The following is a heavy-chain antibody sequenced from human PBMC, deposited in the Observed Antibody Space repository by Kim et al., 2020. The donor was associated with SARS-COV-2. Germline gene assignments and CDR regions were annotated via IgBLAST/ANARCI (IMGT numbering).Heavy chain of an antibody. CDR3: ARHHLNGETVGAFDI. CDR1: GSSISSRDYS. J-gene: IGHJ3*02. D-gene: IGHD3-10*01. V-gene: IGHV4-30-2*01. Sequence: SETLSLTCAVSGSSISSRDYSWSWLRHPPGKGLEWIGYMYYRGGSYYNSPLKRRTIISDTATNNLFPQLLTLVTAAATADYYAARHHLNGETVGAFDIWG. CDR2: MYYRGGS.